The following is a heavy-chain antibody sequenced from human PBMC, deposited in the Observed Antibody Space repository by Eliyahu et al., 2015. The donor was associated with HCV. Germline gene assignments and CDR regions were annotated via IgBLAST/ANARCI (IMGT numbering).Heavy chain of an antibody. J-gene: IGHJ4*02. Sequence: EVXLVQSGAEVXKPGESLXXXCKGSGYRFSTSWIGWVRQMPGKGLEWMGIVYPGDSDTRYSPSFQGQVTISADKSTNTAWLQWSSLKASDTGIYFCAKLASPNYFDYWGPGTVVTVSS. CDR3: AKLASPNYFDY. V-gene: IGHV5-51*01. CDR2: VYPGDSDT. CDR1: GYRFSTSW.